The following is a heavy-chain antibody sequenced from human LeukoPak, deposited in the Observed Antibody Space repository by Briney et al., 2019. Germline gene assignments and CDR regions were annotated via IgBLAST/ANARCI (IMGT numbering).Heavy chain of an antibody. J-gene: IGHJ4*02. V-gene: IGHV3-74*01. D-gene: IGHD6-13*01. CDR2: INTDGSST. Sequence: GESLRLSCAASGFTFSSYWMHWVRQAPGKGLVWVSRINTDGSSTSYADSVKGRFTISRDNAKNTLYLQMNSLRAEDTALYYCVRGQATAWGLDYWGQGTLVTVSS. CDR1: GFTFSSYW. CDR3: VRGQATAWGLDY.